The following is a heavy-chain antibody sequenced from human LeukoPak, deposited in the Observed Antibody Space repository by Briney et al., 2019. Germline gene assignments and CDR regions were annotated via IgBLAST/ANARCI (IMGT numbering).Heavy chain of an antibody. CDR2: IYYSGST. V-gene: IGHV4-59*01. J-gene: IGHJ4*02. CDR1: GGSISSYY. D-gene: IGHD2-2*01. Sequence: SETLSLTCTVSGGSISSYYWSWIRQPPGRGLEWIGYIYYSGSTNYNPSLTSRVTISVDTSNNQFSLKLSSVTAADTAVYYCARARRYCSSTSCYLSYFDYWGQGTLVTVSS. CDR3: ARARRYCSSTSCYLSYFDY.